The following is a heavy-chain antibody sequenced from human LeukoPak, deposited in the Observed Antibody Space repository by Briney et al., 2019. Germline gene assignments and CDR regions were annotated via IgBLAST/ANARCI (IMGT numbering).Heavy chain of an antibody. V-gene: IGHV3-30*18. CDR3: AKDRSRETYYDISGCGY. D-gene: IGHD3-9*01. Sequence: PGGSLRLSCAASGFTFSSYGMHWVRQAPGKGLEWVAVISYDGSNKYYADSVKGRFTISRDNSKNTLYLQMNSLRAEDTAVYYCAKDRSRETYYDISGCGYWGQGTLVTVSS. CDR1: GFTFSSYG. J-gene: IGHJ4*02. CDR2: ISYDGSNK.